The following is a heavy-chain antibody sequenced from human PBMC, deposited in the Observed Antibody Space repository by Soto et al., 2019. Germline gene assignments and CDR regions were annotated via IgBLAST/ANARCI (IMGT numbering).Heavy chain of an antibody. CDR3: ARVADCISTSCYTDY. CDR2: IYYSGST. D-gene: IGHD2-2*02. Sequence: SETLSLTCTVSGGSISSYCWSWIRQPPGKGLEWIGYIYYSGSTYYNPSLKSRVTISVDTSKNQFSLKLSSVTAADTAVYYCARVADCISTSCYTDYWGQGTLVTVSS. V-gene: IGHV4-59*08. J-gene: IGHJ4*02. CDR1: GGSISSYC.